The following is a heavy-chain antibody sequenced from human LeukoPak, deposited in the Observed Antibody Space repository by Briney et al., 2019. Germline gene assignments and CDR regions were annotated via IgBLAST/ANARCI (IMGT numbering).Heavy chain of an antibody. J-gene: IGHJ6*03. CDR3: ARDVTGTTAWSVYYMDV. Sequence: GASVKVSCKASGYTFTGYYMHWVRQAPGQGLEWMGWINPNSGGTNYAQKFQGRVTMTTDTSTSTAYMELRSLRSDDTAVYYCARDVTGTTAWSVYYMDVWGKGTTVTVSS. CDR1: GYTFTGYY. D-gene: IGHD1-20*01. V-gene: IGHV1-2*02. CDR2: INPNSGGT.